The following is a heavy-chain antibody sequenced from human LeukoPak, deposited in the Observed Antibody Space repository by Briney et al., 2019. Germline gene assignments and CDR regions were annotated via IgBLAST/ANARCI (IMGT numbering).Heavy chain of an antibody. CDR2: INSRSSYI. Sequence: GGSLRLSCAASGFTFSSYSMNWVRQAPGKGLEWVSSINSRSSYIYYADSVKGRFTISRDNAKNSLDLQMNSLRAEYTAVYYCARDISPYYYDSSGYYYDAFDIWGQGTMVTVSS. V-gene: IGHV3-21*01. CDR1: GFTFSSYS. J-gene: IGHJ3*02. CDR3: ARDISPYYYDSSGYYYDAFDI. D-gene: IGHD3-22*01.